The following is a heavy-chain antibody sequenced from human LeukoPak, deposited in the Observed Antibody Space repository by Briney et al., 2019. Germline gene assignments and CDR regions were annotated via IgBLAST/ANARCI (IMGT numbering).Heavy chain of an antibody. CDR1: GFTFSSYA. Sequence: GGSLRLSCAASGFTFSSYAMSWVRQAPGKGLEWVSAISGSGGSTYYADSVRDRFTISRDNSKNTLYLQMNSLRAEDTAVYYCAKDGLAIRSPFDYWGQGTLVTVSS. D-gene: IGHD2-2*02. CDR3: AKDGLAIRSPFDY. J-gene: IGHJ4*02. CDR2: ISGSGGST. V-gene: IGHV3-23*01.